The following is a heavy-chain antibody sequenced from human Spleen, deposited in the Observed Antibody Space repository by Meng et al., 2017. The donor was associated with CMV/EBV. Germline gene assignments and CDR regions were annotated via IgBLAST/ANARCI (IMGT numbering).Heavy chain of an antibody. CDR3: ARVVPGVGIFASGKVRWFGP. Sequence: ASVKVSCKASGYSFTGYYIYWVRQAPGQGLGWMGWINPNSGDTKYAQNFQGRVTMTRDTSISTAYMELSRLRSDDTAVYYCARVVPGVGIFASGKVRWFGPWGQGTLVTVSS. CDR2: INPNSGDT. D-gene: IGHD6-13*01. J-gene: IGHJ5*02. CDR1: GYSFTGYY. V-gene: IGHV1-2*02.